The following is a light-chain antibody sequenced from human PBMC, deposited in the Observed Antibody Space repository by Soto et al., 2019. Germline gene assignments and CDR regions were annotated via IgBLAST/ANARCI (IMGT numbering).Light chain of an antibody. V-gene: IGLV1-44*01. CDR3: SAWDDNIYGPV. CDR2: RDN. CDR1: SSDIGSNP. Sequence: QSVLTQPPSASETPGQRVAISCSGGSSDIGSNPVNWYLHLPGAAPKLLIYRDNQRPSGVPDRFSGSKSGTSASLTISGLQSEDEADYFCSAWDDNIYGPVFGGGTKLTVL. J-gene: IGLJ2*01.